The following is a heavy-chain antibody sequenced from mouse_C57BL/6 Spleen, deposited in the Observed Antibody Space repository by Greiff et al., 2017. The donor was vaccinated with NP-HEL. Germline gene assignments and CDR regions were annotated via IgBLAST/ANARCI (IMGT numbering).Heavy chain of an antibody. CDR3: ARFEMLTGTNYFDY. CDR1: GYTFTSYW. J-gene: IGHJ2*01. CDR2: IDPSDSYT. Sequence: QVQLQQPGAELVMPGASVKLSCKASGYTFTSYWMHWVKQRPGQGLEWIGEIDPSDSYTNYNQKFKGKSTLTVDKSSSTAYMQLSSLTSEDSAVYYCARFEMLTGTNYFDYWGQGTTLTVSS. D-gene: IGHD4-1*01. V-gene: IGHV1-69*01.